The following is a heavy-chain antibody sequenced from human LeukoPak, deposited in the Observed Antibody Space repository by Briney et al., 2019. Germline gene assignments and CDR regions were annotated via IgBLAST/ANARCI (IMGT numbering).Heavy chain of an antibody. J-gene: IGHJ4*02. V-gene: IGHV1-8*03. D-gene: IGHD3-22*01. Sequence: ASVKVSCKASGYTFTSYDINWVRQATGQGLEWMGWRNPNSGNTGYAQKFQGRVTITRNTSISTAYMELSSLRSEDTAVYYCAREGRMFPRIHYYVSSACFRYYWGKGNLVTVSS. CDR2: RNPNSGNT. CDR1: GYTFTSYD. CDR3: AREGRMFPRIHYYVSSACFRYY.